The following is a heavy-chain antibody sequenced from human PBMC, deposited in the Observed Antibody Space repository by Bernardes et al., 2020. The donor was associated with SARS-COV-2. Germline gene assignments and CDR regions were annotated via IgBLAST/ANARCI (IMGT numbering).Heavy chain of an antibody. J-gene: IGHJ6*02. CDR1: GGTFSSYA. CDR2: IIPIFGTA. V-gene: IGHV1-69*13. Sequence: SVKVSCKASGGTFSSYAISWVRQAPGQGLEWMGGIIPIFGTANYAQKFQGRVTITADESTSTAYMELRSLRSEDTAVYYCARAGHSNYRGDYYYGMDVWGQGTTVTVSS. D-gene: IGHD4-4*01. CDR3: ARAGHSNYRGDYYYGMDV.